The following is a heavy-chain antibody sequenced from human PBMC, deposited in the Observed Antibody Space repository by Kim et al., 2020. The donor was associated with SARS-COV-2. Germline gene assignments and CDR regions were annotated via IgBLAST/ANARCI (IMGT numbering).Heavy chain of an antibody. J-gene: IGHJ6*03. CDR1: GGSISSYY. D-gene: IGHD3-16*01. V-gene: IGHV4-59*01. CDR3: ARVQGEARLPPYYYYMDV. CDR2: IYYSGST. Sequence: SETLSLTCTVSGGSISSYYWSWIRQPPGKGLEWIGYIYYSGSTNYNPSLKSRVTISVDTSKNQFSLKLSSVTAADTAVYYCARVQGEARLPPYYYYMDVWGKGTTVTVSS.